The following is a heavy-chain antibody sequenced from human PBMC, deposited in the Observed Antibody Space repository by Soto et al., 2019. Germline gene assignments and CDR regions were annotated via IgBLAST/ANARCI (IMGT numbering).Heavy chain of an antibody. CDR2: ISSYGVNY. V-gene: IGHV3-30-3*01. CDR1: GFTFSSFA. Sequence: QVQLVESGGGVVQPGRSLRLSCAASGFTFSSFAMHWVRQAPGKGLEWLAVISSYGVNYYDAESVKGRVTISRDNSKNTLYLQMNSLRNEDTAVYYCARGGAWTPAGLGYWGQGTLVTVSS. CDR3: ARGGAWTPAGLGY. J-gene: IGHJ4*02. D-gene: IGHD2-15*01.